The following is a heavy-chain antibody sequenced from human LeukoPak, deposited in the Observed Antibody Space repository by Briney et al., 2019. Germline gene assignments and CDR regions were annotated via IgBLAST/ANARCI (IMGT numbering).Heavy chain of an antibody. V-gene: IGHV4-34*01. CDR3: ARLAGFTTMSSRGYYFDY. J-gene: IGHJ4*02. CDR2: INHSGST. Sequence: SETLSLTCAVYGGSFSGYYWSWIRQPPGKGLEWIGEINHSGSTNYNPSLKSRVTISVDTSKNQFSLKLSSVTAADTAVYYCARLAGFTTMSSRGYYFDYWGQGTLVTVSS. CDR1: GGSFSGYY. D-gene: IGHD3-10*02.